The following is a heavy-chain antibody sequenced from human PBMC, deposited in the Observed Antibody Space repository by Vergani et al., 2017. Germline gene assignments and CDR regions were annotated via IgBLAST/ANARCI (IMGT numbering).Heavy chain of an antibody. CDR2: LSASDRRT. D-gene: IGHD2-15*01. Sequence: EVQLLESGGDLVQPGGSLRLSCAASGFTFIMHAMSWVRQAPGKGLEWVSTLSASDRRTHYADSVKGRFTISRDNTKNSVFLELNNLRAEDTAVYYCAGEYCCPGSCYAQQTFDFWGQGTLVTVSS. CDR1: GFTFIMHA. V-gene: IGHV3-23*01. CDR3: AGEYCCPGSCYAQQTFDF. J-gene: IGHJ4*02.